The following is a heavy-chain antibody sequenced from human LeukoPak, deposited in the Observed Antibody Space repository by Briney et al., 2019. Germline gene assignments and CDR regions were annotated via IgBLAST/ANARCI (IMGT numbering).Heavy chain of an antibody. CDR2: IRYDGSNE. V-gene: IGHV3-30*02. J-gene: IGHJ6*02. Sequence: GGSLRLSCAASGFTFSSYGMHWVRQAPGKGLEWVAFIRYDGSNEYYADSVKGRFTISRDNSKNTLYLQMNSLRAEDTAVYYCAKDFRRYCSSTSCPRTNYYYYYGMDVWGQGTTVTVSS. D-gene: IGHD2-2*01. CDR3: AKDFRRYCSSTSCPRTNYYYYYGMDV. CDR1: GFTFSSYG.